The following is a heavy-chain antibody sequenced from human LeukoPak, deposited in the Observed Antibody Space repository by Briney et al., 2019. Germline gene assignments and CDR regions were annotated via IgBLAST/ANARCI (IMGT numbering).Heavy chain of an antibody. D-gene: IGHD3-3*01. V-gene: IGHV3-30*02. CDR3: ANDFWSGWSAFDI. CDR1: GFTFSSYG. J-gene: IGHJ3*02. Sequence: GGSLRLSCAASGFTFSSYGMHWVRQAPGKGLEWVAFIRYDGSNKYYADSVKGRFTISRDNSKNTLYLQMNSLRAEDTAVYYCANDFWSGWSAFDIWGQGTMVTVSS. CDR2: IRYDGSNK.